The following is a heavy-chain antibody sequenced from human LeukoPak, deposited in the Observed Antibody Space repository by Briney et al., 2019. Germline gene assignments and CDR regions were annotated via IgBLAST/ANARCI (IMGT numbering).Heavy chain of an antibody. D-gene: IGHD1-26*01. CDR2: INPSGGST. Sequence: ASVKVSCKASGYTFTSYYMHWVRQAPGQGLEWMGIINPSGGSTSYAQKFQGRVTMTRDTSTSTVYMELSSPRSEDTAVYYCARSSHSGSYPRQPNWFDPWGQGTLVTVSS. CDR1: GYTFTSYY. V-gene: IGHV1-46*01. CDR3: ARSSHSGSYPRQPNWFDP. J-gene: IGHJ5*02.